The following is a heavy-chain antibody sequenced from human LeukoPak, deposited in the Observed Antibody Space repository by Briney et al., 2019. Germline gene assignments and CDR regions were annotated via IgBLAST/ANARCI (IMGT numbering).Heavy chain of an antibody. CDR1: GFTFSSYT. CDR3: ARDPPQALAIFHAFDI. D-gene: IGHD5-12*01. CDR2: ISSSSSTI. J-gene: IGHJ3*02. Sequence: GGSLRLSCAASGFTFSSYTMNWVRQAPGKGLEWVSKISSSSSTIYYADSVKGRFTISRDNAKNSLYLQMNSLRAEDTAVYYCARDPPQALAIFHAFDIWGHGKMVTVFS. V-gene: IGHV3-48*01.